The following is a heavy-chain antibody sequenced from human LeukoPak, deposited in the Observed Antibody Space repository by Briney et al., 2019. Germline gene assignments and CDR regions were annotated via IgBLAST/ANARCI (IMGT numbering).Heavy chain of an antibody. CDR3: ARDYGGSSPFDY. CDR1: GFTFSTYG. CDR2: ISSSGSTI. D-gene: IGHD4-23*01. J-gene: IGHJ4*02. Sequence: GGSLRLSCAASGFTFSTYGMHWVRQAPGMGLEWVSYISSSGSTIYYADSVKGRFTISRDNAKNSLYLQMNSLRAEDTAVYYCARDYGGSSPFDYWGQGTLVIVSS. V-gene: IGHV3-48*04.